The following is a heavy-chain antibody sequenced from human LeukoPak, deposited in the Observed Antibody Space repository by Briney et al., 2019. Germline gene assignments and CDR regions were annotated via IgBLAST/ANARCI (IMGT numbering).Heavy chain of an antibody. CDR2: ISNSGGST. CDR1: GFTFSSYA. D-gene: IGHD4-23*01. Sequence: GGSLRLSCAASGFTFSSYAMGWVRQAPGKGLEGVSGISNSGGSTNYADPVKGRFTISRDNSKNTLYLQMNSLRAEDTAVYSCAKGTDYGGNLCYFDYWGQGTLVTVSS. CDR3: AKGTDYGGNLCYFDY. V-gene: IGHV3-23*01. J-gene: IGHJ4*02.